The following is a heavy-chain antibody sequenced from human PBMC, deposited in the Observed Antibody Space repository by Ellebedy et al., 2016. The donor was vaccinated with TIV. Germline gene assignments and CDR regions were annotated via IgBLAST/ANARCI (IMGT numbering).Heavy chain of an antibody. CDR3: ARRGSYGDYAVQINNWFDP. J-gene: IGHJ5*02. V-gene: IGHV3-7*01. CDR1: GFSFRSYW. D-gene: IGHD4-17*01. Sequence: PGGSLRLSCAASGFSFRSYWMSWVRQAPEKGLEWVANIYHGGSQQYYVDSVKGRFTISRDNAKNLLYLQMDSLRAEDTAVYYCARRGSYGDYAVQINNWFDPWGRGTLVTVSS. CDR2: IYHGGSQQ.